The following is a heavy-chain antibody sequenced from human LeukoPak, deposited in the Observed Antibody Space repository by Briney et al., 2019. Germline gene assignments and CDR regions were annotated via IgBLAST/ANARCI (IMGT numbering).Heavy chain of an antibody. D-gene: IGHD3-9*01. CDR2: IKQDGSEK. CDR1: GFTFSTYW. Sequence: GGSLRLSCAASGFTFSTYWMSWVRQAPGKGLEWVANIKQDGSEKYYVDSVKGRFTISRDNAKNSLYLQMNSLRAEDTAVYYCARDPGSYDILTGADYWGQGTLVTVSS. V-gene: IGHV3-7*01. CDR3: ARDPGSYDILTGADY. J-gene: IGHJ4*02.